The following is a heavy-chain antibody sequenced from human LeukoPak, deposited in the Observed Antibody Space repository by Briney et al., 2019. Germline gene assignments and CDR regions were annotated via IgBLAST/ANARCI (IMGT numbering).Heavy chain of an antibody. V-gene: IGHV3-30*02. D-gene: IGHD3-16*02. Sequence: PGGSLRLSCAASGFTFSSYGMHWVRQAPGKGLEWVAFIRYDGSNKYYADSVKGRFTISRDNSKNTLYLQMNSLRAEDTAVYYCAKGAPLYQLFNHFDYWGQGTLVTVSS. J-gene: IGHJ4*02. CDR2: IRYDGSNK. CDR3: AKGAPLYQLFNHFDY. CDR1: GFTFSSYG.